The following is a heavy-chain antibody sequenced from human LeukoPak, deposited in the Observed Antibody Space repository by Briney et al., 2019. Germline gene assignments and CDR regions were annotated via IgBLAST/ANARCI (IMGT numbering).Heavy chain of an antibody. CDR3: AREHEDDGFDY. CDR2: ISYDGSNK. Sequence: PGRSLRLSCAASGFTFSSYGMHWVRQAPGKGLEWVAVISYDGSNKYYADSVKGRFTISRDNSKNTLYLQMNSLRAEDTAVYYCAREHEDDGFDYWGQGTLVTVSS. CDR1: GFTFSSYG. J-gene: IGHJ4*02. V-gene: IGHV3-30*03.